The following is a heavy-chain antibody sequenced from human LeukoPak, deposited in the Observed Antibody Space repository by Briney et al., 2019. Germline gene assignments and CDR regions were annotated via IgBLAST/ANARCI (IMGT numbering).Heavy chain of an antibody. D-gene: IGHD3-22*01. J-gene: IGHJ5*02. V-gene: IGHV1-69*13. Sequence: SVKVSCKASGGTFSSYAISWVRQAPGQGLEWMGGIIPIFGTANYAQKFQGRVTITADESTSTAYMELSSLRSEDTAVYYCAREPGGTYYYDSSNRESRFDPWGQGTLVTVSS. CDR1: GGTFSSYA. CDR2: IIPIFGTA. CDR3: AREPGGTYYYDSSNRESRFDP.